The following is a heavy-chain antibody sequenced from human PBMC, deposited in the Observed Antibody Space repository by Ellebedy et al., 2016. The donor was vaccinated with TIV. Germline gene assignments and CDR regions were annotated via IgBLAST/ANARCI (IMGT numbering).Heavy chain of an antibody. J-gene: IGHJ4*02. CDR1: GASIRSGSW. CDR2: IYYSGSR. V-gene: IGHV4-4*02. Sequence: SETLSLXCAVSGASIRSGSWWSWVRQPPGKELGWIGEIYYSGSRNYNSFLKSRVTMSVDKAKRQFSLRLSSVTAADTAVYYFARDYRVVPRIYYFHYWGQGTLVTVSS. D-gene: IGHD2-2*01. CDR3: ARDYRVVPRIYYFHY.